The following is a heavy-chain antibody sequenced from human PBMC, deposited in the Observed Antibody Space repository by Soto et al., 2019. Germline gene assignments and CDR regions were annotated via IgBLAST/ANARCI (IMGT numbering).Heavy chain of an antibody. D-gene: IGHD2-2*02. CDR2: INPNSGGT. CDR3: ARDGTPGYCSSTSCYTDFDY. V-gene: IGHV1-2*04. J-gene: IGHJ4*02. Sequence: ASVKVSCKASGYTFTGYYMHWVRQAPGQGLEWMGWINPNSGGTNYAQKFQGWVTMTRDTSISTAYMELSRLRSDDTAVYYCARDGTPGYCSSTSCYTDFDYWGQGTLVTVSS. CDR1: GYTFTGYY.